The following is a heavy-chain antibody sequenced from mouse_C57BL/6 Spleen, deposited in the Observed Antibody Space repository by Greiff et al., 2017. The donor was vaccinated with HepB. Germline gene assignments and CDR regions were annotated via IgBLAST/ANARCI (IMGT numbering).Heavy chain of an antibody. CDR2: INPSTGGT. Sequence: EVKVVESGPELVKPGASVKISCKASGYSFTGYYMNWVKQSPEKSLEWIGEINPSTGGTTYNQKFKAKATLTVDKSSSTAYMQLKSLTSEDSAVYYCARGGSYDAMDYWGQGTSVTVSS. J-gene: IGHJ4*01. CDR1: GYSFTGYY. CDR3: ARGGSYDAMDY. V-gene: IGHV1-42*01. D-gene: IGHD6-1*01.